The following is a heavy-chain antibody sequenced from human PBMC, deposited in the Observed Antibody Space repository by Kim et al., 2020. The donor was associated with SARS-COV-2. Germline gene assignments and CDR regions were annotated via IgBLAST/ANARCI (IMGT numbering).Heavy chain of an antibody. CDR3: ARLGFPVDTAMVMDYYYGMDV. D-gene: IGHD5-18*01. J-gene: IGHJ6*02. V-gene: IGHV4-39*01. Sequence: SETLSLTCTVSGGSISSSSYYWGWIRQPPGKGLEWIGSIYYSGSTYYNPSLKSRVTISVDTSKNQFSLKLSSVTAADTAVYYCARLGFPVDTAMVMDYYYGMDVWGQGTTVTVSS. CDR1: GGSISSSSYY. CDR2: IYYSGST.